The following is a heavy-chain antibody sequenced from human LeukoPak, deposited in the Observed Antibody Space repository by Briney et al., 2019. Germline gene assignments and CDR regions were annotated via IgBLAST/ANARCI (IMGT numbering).Heavy chain of an antibody. CDR2: IIPIFGTA. Sequence: ASVKVSCKASGGTFSSYAISWVRQAPGQGLEWMGGIIPIFGTANYAQKFQGRVTITADESTSTAYMELSSLRSEDTAVYYCARAGQKTVTSPLGAFDIWGQGTMVTVSS. CDR1: GGTFSSYA. J-gene: IGHJ3*02. CDR3: ARAGQKTVTSPLGAFDI. V-gene: IGHV1-69*01. D-gene: IGHD4-11*01.